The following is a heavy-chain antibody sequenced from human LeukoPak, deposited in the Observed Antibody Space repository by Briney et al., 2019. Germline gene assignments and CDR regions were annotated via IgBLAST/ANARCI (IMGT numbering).Heavy chain of an antibody. Sequence: GGSLRLSCAASGFTFRNYAMHWVRQAPGKGLEWVAVISYDGSNKYYADSVKGRFTISRDNSKNTLSLQMNSLRAEDTAVYYCARGGVVVVPPPGYWGQGTLVTVSS. D-gene: IGHD2-2*01. CDR1: GFTFRNYA. J-gene: IGHJ4*02. V-gene: IGHV3-30-3*01. CDR3: ARGGVVVVPPPGY. CDR2: ISYDGSNK.